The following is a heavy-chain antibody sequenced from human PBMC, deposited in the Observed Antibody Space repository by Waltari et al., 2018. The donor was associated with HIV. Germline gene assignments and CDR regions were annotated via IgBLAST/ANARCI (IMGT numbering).Heavy chain of an antibody. CDR2: MSGSGGST. J-gene: IGHJ4*02. D-gene: IGHD7-27*01. Sequence: EVQLVESGGGLVQPGGSLRLSCAASGFTFSSYAMSWVRQGQGTGVEWVSAMSGSGGSTYYADSGKGRFTISRENSKNTLYLQMNSLRAEDTAVYYCADLHWGCHGNYWGQGTLVTVSS. CDR3: ADLHWGCHGNY. CDR1: GFTFSSYA. V-gene: IGHV3-23*04.